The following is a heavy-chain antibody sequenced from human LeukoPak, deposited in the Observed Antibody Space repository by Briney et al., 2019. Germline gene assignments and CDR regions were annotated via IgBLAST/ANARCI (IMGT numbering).Heavy chain of an antibody. D-gene: IGHD6-13*01. J-gene: IGHJ5*02. V-gene: IGHV3-7*01. CDR2: IKQDGSEK. Sequence: GGSLRLSCAASGFTFSSYWMSWVRQAPGKGLEWVANIKQDGSEKYYVDSVKGRFTISRDNAKNSLYLQMNSLRAEDTAVYYCARYGGAFDSSSWYSIGSWGQGTLVTVSS. CDR3: ARYGGAFDSSSWYSIGS. CDR1: GFTFSSYW.